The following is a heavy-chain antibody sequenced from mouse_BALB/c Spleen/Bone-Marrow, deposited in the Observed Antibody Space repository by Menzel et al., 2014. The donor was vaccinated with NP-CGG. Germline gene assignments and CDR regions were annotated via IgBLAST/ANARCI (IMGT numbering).Heavy chain of an antibody. CDR1: GYSFTGYY. CDR3: ESRGEYFDV. CDR2: IYPYNGVS. J-gene: IGHJ1*01. Sequence: VQLQQSGPELVKPGASVKISCKASGYSFTGYYMHWVKQSHGNSLDWIGYIYPYNGVSSYDQKFKGKATLTVDKSSSTAYMELRSLTSDDSAVYYCESRGEYFDVWGAGTTVTVSS. V-gene: IGHV1-31*01.